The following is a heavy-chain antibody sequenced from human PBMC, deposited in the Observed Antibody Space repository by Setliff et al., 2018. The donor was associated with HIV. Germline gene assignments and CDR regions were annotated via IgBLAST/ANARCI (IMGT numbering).Heavy chain of an antibody. J-gene: IGHJ2*01. CDR1: GGSIRSGSYF. Sequence: ASETLSLTCSVSGGSIRSGSYFWSWIRQPVGKGLEWIGHVFATGPTNYNPSLGTRITISVDTSKNQFSLTLRSVTAADTAVYYCARAAYSGTYLWEPATDLWGRGSLVTVSS. CDR3: ARAAYSGTYLWEPATDL. V-gene: IGHV4-61*09. CDR2: VFATGPT. D-gene: IGHD3-16*01.